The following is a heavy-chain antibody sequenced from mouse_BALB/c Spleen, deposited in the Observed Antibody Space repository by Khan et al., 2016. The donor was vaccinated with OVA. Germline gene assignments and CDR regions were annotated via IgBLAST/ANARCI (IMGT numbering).Heavy chain of an antibody. Sequence: EVELVESGGGLVKPGGSLKLSCAASGFTFSNYGVSWVRQTPEKRLEWVASISSGDTTYYPDSVKGRFTIPRDNARNILYLQMSSLRSEDAAMYYWAGDYWFAYWGQGTLVTVSA. CDR1: GFTFSNYG. J-gene: IGHJ3*01. CDR3: AGDYWFAY. V-gene: IGHV5-6-5*01. CDR2: ISSGDTT. D-gene: IGHD2-13*01.